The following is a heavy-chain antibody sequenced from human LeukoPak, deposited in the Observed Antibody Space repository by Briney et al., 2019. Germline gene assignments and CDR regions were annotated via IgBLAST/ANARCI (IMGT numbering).Heavy chain of an antibody. D-gene: IGHD4-17*01. CDR1: GFTFSSYA. CDR3: TRGSYGDYEY. CDR2: ISYDGSNK. J-gene: IGHJ4*02. V-gene: IGHV3-30-3*01. Sequence: PGGSLRLSCAASGFTFSSYATHWVRQAPGKGLEWVAVISYDGSNKYYADSVKGRFTISIDNAQNSLYLQMNSLRAEDTAVYYCTRGSYGDYEYWGQGTLVPVSS.